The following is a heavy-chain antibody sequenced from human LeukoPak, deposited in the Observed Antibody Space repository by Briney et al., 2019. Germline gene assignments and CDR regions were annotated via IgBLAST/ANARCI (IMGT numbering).Heavy chain of an antibody. D-gene: IGHD3-16*01. CDR1: GFTFEEDA. V-gene: IGHV3-9*01. Sequence: GRSLRLSCAASGFTFEEDAVHWVPEAARKGLEGGTGMSWNSSSIGYADSVKGRFTISRDNAKNCLYRQMNSALSPDTALYYCSKDMGGITTEYFQHWGQSTLVTVSS. CDR2: MSWNSSSI. J-gene: IGHJ1*01. CDR3: SKDMGGITTEYFQH.